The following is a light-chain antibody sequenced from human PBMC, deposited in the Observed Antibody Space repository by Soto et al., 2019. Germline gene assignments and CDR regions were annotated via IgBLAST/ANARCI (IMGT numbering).Light chain of an antibody. J-gene: IGLJ2*01. CDR3: CSYAGSDTFV. CDR2: DVS. Sequence: QSALTQPRSVSGSPGQSVTISCTGTSSDVGGYNYVSWYQQHPGKAPKLMIYDVSKRPSGVPDRFSGSKSANTASLTISGLQAEDEADYYCCSYAGSDTFVFGGGTKLTVL. CDR1: SSDVGGYNY. V-gene: IGLV2-11*01.